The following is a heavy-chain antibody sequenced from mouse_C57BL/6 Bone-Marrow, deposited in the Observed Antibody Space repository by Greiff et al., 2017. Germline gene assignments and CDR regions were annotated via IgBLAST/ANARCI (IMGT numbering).Heavy chain of an antibody. CDR2: IYPGSGST. V-gene: IGHV1-55*01. CDR3: AREGLAWDVLWYFDV. Sequence: QVQLQQPGAELVKPGASVKMSCKASGYTFTSYWITWVKQRPGQGLEWIGDIYPGSGSTNYNEKFKSKATLTVDTSSSTAYMQLSSLTSEDSAVYYCAREGLAWDVLWYFDVWGTGTTVTVSS. D-gene: IGHD4-1*01. J-gene: IGHJ1*03. CDR1: GYTFTSYW.